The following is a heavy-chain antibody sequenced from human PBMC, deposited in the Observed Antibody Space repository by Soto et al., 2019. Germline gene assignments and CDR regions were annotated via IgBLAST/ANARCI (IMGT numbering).Heavy chain of an antibody. V-gene: IGHV1-18*01. D-gene: IGHD6-19*01. Sequence: ASVKVSCKASGYTFTSYGIIWVRQAPGQGLEWMGWISAYNGNTNYAQKLQGRVTMTTDTSTSTAYMELRSLRSDDTAVYYCARDIAVAGTLEFDPWGQGTLVTVSS. J-gene: IGHJ5*02. CDR1: GYTFTSYG. CDR2: ISAYNGNT. CDR3: ARDIAVAGTLEFDP.